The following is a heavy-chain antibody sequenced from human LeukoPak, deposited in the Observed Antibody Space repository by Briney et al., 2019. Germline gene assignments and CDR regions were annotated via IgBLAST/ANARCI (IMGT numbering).Heavy chain of an antibody. CDR1: GGSISSGDYY. CDR3: ARGSSGSSIGDY. J-gene: IGHJ4*02. D-gene: IGHD1-26*01. CDR2: IYYSGST. Sequence: KASQTLSLTCTVSGGSISSGDYYWSWIRQPPGKGLEWIGYIYYSGSTYYNPSLKSRVTISVDTSKNQFSLKLSSVTAADTAVYYCARGSSGSSIGDYWGQGTLVTVSS. V-gene: IGHV4-30-4*08.